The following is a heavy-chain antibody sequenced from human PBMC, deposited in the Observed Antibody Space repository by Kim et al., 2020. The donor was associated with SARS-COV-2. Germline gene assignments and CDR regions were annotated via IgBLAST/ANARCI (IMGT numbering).Heavy chain of an antibody. Sequence: SETLSLTCAVSGGSISSGGYSWSWIRQPPGKGLEWIGYIYHNGSTYYNPSLKSRVTISVDRSKNQFSLKLSSVTAADTAVYYCATLADPYSSSWYADYWG. J-gene: IGHJ4*01. D-gene: IGHD6-13*01. CDR2: IYHNGST. CDR3: ATLADPYSSSWYADY. CDR1: GGSISSGGYS. V-gene: IGHV4-30-2*01.